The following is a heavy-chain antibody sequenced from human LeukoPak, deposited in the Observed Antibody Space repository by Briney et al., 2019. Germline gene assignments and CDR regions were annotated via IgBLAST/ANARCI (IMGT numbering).Heavy chain of an antibody. Sequence: TTGGSLRLSCAASGFTFSDYYMSWIRQAPGKGLGWVSYISSSGSTIYYADSVKGRFTISRDNAKNSLYLQMNSLRAEDTAVYYCARGADTAMIPEVGGSDFDYWGQGTLVTVSS. J-gene: IGHJ4*02. CDR2: ISSSGSTI. D-gene: IGHD5-18*01. V-gene: IGHV3-11*01. CDR1: GFTFSDYY. CDR3: ARGADTAMIPEVGGSDFDY.